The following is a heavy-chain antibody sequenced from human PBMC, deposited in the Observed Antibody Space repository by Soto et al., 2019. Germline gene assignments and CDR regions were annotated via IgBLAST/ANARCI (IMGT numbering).Heavy chain of an antibody. CDR1: GGSISSYY. CDR2: IYYSGST. Sequence: QVQLQESGPGLVKPSETLSLTCTVSGGSISSYYWSWIRQPPGKGLEWIGYIYYSGSTNYNPSLKSRVTISVDTSKNQFALKLSSVTAADTAVYYCASPAHSSGWYSGGFDYWGQGTLVTVSS. J-gene: IGHJ4*02. D-gene: IGHD6-19*01. V-gene: IGHV4-59*01. CDR3: ASPAHSSGWYSGGFDY.